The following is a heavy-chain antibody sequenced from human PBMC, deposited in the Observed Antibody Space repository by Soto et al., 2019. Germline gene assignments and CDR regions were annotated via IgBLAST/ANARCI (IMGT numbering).Heavy chain of an antibody. CDR1: GGSFTSGGYY. Sequence: LSLPCNVSGGSFTSGGYYWNWIRQHPGKGLEWIGYIYHSGNNYYNPSLRSRVSISVDRSKNHFSLTLSSVTAADTAVYYCASLLGYCSGGSSWPRFHXWGQGILVTVSX. J-gene: IGHJ5*02. V-gene: IGHV4-31*03. CDR3: ASLLGYCSGGSSWPRFHX. D-gene: IGHD2-15*01. CDR2: IYHSGNN.